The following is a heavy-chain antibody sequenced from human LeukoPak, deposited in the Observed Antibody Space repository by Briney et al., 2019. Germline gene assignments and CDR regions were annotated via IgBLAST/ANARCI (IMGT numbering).Heavy chain of an antibody. V-gene: IGHV3-11*04. D-gene: IGHD1-26*01. CDR1: GFTFSDYY. CDR3: ARDTAPDTYSGSYYEPGGLDY. Sequence: GGSLRLSCAASGFTFSDYYMSWIRQAPGKGLEWVSYISSSGSTIYYADSVKGRFTISRDNAKNSLYLQMNSLSAEDTAVYYCARDTAPDTYSGSYYEPGGLDYWGQGTLVTVSS. J-gene: IGHJ4*02. CDR2: ISSSGSTI.